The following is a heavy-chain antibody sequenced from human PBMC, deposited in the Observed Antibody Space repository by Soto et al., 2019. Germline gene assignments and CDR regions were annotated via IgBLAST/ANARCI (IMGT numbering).Heavy chain of an antibody. D-gene: IGHD6-19*01. J-gene: IGHJ5*02. CDR1: GYTFTGYY. Sequence: QVQLVQSGAEVKKPGASVKVSCKASGYTFTGYYMHWVRQAPGQGLEWMGWINPNSGGTNYAQKFQGWVTMTRYTSISTGYMELSRLRSDDTAVYYCARGGSSGWSTPLWGFDPWGQGTLVTVSS. V-gene: IGHV1-2*04. CDR3: ARGGSSGWSTPLWGFDP. CDR2: INPNSGGT.